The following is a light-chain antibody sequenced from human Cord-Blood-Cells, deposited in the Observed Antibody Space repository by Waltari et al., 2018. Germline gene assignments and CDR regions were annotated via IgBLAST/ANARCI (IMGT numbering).Light chain of an antibody. CDR2: DDS. CDR3: QVWDSSSDHHWV. CDR1: NTGSKS. J-gene: IGLJ3*02. V-gene: IGLV3-21*03. Sequence: SYVLTQPPSVSLAPRKTASTTCGGDNTGSKSVHWYQQKPGQAPVLVVYDDSDRPSGIPERFSGSNSGNTATLTISRVEAGDEADYYCQVWDSSSDHHWVFGGGTKLTVL.